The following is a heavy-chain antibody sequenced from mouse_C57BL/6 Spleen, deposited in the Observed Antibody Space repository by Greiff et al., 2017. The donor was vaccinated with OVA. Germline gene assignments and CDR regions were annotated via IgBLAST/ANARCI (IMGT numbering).Heavy chain of an antibody. CDR2: IYPGSGNT. CDR1: GYSFTSYY. CDR3: ARWGTVVGDYFDY. D-gene: IGHD1-1*01. J-gene: IGHJ2*01. V-gene: IGHV1-66*01. Sequence: QLQLQQSGPELVKPGASVKISCKASGYSFTSYYIHWVKQRPGQGLEWIGWIYPGSGNTKYNEKFKGKATLTADTSSSTAYMQLSSLTSEDSAVYYCARWGTVVGDYFDYWGQGTTLTVSS.